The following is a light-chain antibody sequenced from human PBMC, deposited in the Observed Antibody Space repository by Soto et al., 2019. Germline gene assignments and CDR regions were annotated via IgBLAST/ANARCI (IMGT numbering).Light chain of an antibody. J-gene: IGKJ2*01. CDR1: QTISGNS. CDR3: HQNYDLPWT. V-gene: IGKV3D-7*01. CDR2: GAS. Sequence: EIALTQSPASLSLSPGESVTLSCRTSQTISGNSLSWYQRRPGQAPRLLIFGASIRATDIPARFSGSGSGRDFTLASTSLEPEYFAVYYCHQNYDLPWTVGQGTKLEMK.